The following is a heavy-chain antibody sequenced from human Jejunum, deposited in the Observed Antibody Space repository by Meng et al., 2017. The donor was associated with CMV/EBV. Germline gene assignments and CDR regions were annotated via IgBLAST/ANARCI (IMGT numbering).Heavy chain of an antibody. Sequence: GLSVSDNYMSWVRQAPGKGLEWVAGLYTFGTTSYADSVKGRFTFSRDSSKNTLYLQMDNLRAEDTAVYYCAREKFCTPACSSVFDHWGQGTLVTVSS. D-gene: IGHD2-8*01. CDR1: GLSVSDNY. CDR3: AREKFCTPACSSVFDH. J-gene: IGHJ4*02. CDR2: LYTFGTT. V-gene: IGHV3-53*01.